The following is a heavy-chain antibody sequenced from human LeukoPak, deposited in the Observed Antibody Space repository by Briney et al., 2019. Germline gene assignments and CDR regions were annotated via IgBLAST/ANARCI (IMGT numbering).Heavy chain of an antibody. CDR2: IYSSGST. D-gene: IGHD7-27*01. Sequence: SLETLSLTCTVSGDSISSGGYYWSWIRQHPGKGLEWIGYIYSSGSTYYSPSLKSRLTLSVDTSENQFSLRLRSVTAADTAVYFCARVALNWGFGGSFDYWGQGTLVTVSS. J-gene: IGHJ4*02. V-gene: IGHV4-31*03. CDR3: ARVALNWGFGGSFDY. CDR1: GDSISSGGYY.